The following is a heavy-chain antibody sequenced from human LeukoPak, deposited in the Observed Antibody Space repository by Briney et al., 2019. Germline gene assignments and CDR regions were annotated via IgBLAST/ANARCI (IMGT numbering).Heavy chain of an antibody. CDR1: GYTFSSYY. CDR2: INPSGGST. J-gene: IGHJ4*02. V-gene: IGHV1-46*01. CDR3: ARRAYGSGSYSFDY. D-gene: IGHD3-10*01. Sequence: ASVTVSCTASGYTFSSYYMHWVRQAPGQGLEWMGIINPSGGSTSYAQKFQGRVTMTRVTSTSTVYMELSSLRSEDTAVYYCARRAYGSGSYSFDYWGQGTLVTVSS.